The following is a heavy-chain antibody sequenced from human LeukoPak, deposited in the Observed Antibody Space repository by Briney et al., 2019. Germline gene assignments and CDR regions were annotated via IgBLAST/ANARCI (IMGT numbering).Heavy chain of an antibody. CDR1: GFTFSSYA. J-gene: IGHJ4*02. D-gene: IGHD3-10*01. Sequence: GGSLRLSCADSGFTFSSYAMSWVRQAPGKGLEWVSSISGSSSYIYYADSVKGRFTISRDNAKNSLYLQMNSLRADDTAVYYCARVPGDYWGQGTLVTVSS. CDR3: ARVPGDY. CDR2: ISGSSSYI. V-gene: IGHV3-21*01.